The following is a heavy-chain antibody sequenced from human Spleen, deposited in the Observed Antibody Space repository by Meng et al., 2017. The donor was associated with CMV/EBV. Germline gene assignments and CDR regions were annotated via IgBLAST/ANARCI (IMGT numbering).Heavy chain of an antibody. CDR3: ARDPIGGEYRGSHFDS. Sequence: SGFTFTYCSMHWVRQAPGKGLEWVALEPFGTGNKYYTASVKGRITISSDTSKNTIYLQMNNLIPEDTAVYYCARDPIGGEYRGSHFDSWGQGTLVTVSS. J-gene: IGHJ4*02. V-gene: IGHV3-30-3*01. CDR1: GFTFTYCS. CDR2: EPFGTGNK. D-gene: IGHD3-16*01.